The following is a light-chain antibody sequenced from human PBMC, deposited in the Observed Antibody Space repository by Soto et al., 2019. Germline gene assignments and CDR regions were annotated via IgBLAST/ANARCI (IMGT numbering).Light chain of an antibody. CDR1: SSDVGGYNY. CDR2: EVS. Sequence: QSALTQPASVSGSPGQSITISCTGTSSDVGGYNYDSWCQQHPGKAPKLMIYEVSSRPSGISNRFSDSKSGNTASLTISGLQAEDEGDYYCSSYTSSNWWVFGEGTKVTVL. CDR3: SSYTSSNWWV. J-gene: IGLJ3*02. V-gene: IGLV2-14*01.